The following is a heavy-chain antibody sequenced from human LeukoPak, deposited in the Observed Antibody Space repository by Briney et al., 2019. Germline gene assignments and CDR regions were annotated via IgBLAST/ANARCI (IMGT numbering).Heavy chain of an antibody. D-gene: IGHD3-3*01. V-gene: IGHV4-34*01. J-gene: IGHJ5*02. CDR1: GGSFSGYY. Sequence: PSETLSLTCAVYGGSFSGYYWSWIRQPPGKGLEWIGEINHSGSTNYNPSLKSRVTISVDTSKNQFSLKLSSVTAADTAVYYCARTPFYDFWSGYYNRPNWFDPWGQGTLVTVSS. CDR2: INHSGST. CDR3: ARTPFYDFWSGYYNRPNWFDP.